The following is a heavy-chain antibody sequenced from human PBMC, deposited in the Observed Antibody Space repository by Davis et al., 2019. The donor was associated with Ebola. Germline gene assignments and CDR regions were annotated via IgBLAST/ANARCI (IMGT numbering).Heavy chain of an antibody. CDR1: GDSVSSNSAA. Sequence: PSETLSLTCAISGDSVSSNSAAWNWIRQSPSRGLEWLGRTYYNSKWIHDYAVSVQSRVIVSADTSKNQFSLQLNSVTPEDTAVYYCSRGQRHYYGMDVWGQGTTVTVSS. J-gene: IGHJ6*02. CDR3: SRGQRHYYGMDV. V-gene: IGHV6-1*01. CDR2: TYYNSKWIH.